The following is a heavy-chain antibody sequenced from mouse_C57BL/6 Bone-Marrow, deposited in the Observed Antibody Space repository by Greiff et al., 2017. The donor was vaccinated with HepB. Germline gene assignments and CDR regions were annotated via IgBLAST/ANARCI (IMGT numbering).Heavy chain of an antibody. Sequence: VQLQQSGPELVKPGASVKISCKASGYAFSSSWMNWVKQRPGKGLEWIGRIYPGDGDTNYNGKFKGKATLTADKSSSTAYMPLSSLTSEDSAVYFCARSIYLYYYAMDYWGQGTSVTVSS. CDR2: IYPGDGDT. CDR3: ARSIYLYYYAMDY. CDR1: GYAFSSSW. D-gene: IGHD2-3*01. J-gene: IGHJ4*01. V-gene: IGHV1-82*01.